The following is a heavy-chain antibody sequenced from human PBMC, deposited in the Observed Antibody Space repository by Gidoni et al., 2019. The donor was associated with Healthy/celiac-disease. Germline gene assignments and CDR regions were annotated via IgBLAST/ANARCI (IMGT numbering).Heavy chain of an antibody. CDR2: ISYDGSNK. Sequence: QVQLVESGGGVVQPGRSLRLSCAASGFTFSSYGMHWVRQAPGKGLEWVAVISYDGSNKYYADSVKGRFTISRDNSKNTLYLQMNSLRAEDTAVYYCAKEVVVPAAIRDLYYYGMDVWGQGTTVTVSS. CDR1: GFTFSSYG. D-gene: IGHD2-2*02. CDR3: AKEVVVPAAIRDLYYYGMDV. V-gene: IGHV3-30*18. J-gene: IGHJ6*02.